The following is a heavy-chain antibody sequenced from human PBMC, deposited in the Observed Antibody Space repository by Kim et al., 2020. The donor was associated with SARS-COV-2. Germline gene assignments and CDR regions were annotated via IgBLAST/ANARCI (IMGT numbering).Heavy chain of an antibody. CDR1: GYSISSGYY. CDR3: ARDHDILTVYYAASYFDY. J-gene: IGHJ4*02. D-gene: IGHD3-9*01. V-gene: IGHV4-38-2*02. Sequence: SETLSLTCTVSGYSISSGYYWGWIRQPPGKGLEWIGSIYHSGSTYYNPPLKSRATISVDTSKNQFSLKLSSVTAADTVVYYCARDHDILTVYYAASYFDYWGQGTLVTVSS. CDR2: IYHSGST.